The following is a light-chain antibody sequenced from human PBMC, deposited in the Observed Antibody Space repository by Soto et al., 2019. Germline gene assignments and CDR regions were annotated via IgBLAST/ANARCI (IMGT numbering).Light chain of an antibody. J-gene: IGKJ5*01. CDR1: QSVSSSY. CDR2: GAS. Sequence: EIVLTQSPGTLSLSPGERATLSCRASQSVSSSYLAWYQQKPGQAPRLLIYGASSRTTGIPDRFGGSGSGTDFTLTISRREPEDVAVYYCQQYGSSPITFGQGTRLEIK. V-gene: IGKV3-20*01. CDR3: QQYGSSPIT.